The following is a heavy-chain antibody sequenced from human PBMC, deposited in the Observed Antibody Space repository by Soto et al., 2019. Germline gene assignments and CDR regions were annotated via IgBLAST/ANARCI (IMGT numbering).Heavy chain of an antibody. J-gene: IGHJ4*02. D-gene: IGHD3-3*01. CDR3: AKDSYNDFWPGYYYHLDY. CDR2: INAGGGNK. V-gene: IGHV3-23*01. CDR1: RFSFNTFA. Sequence: QPGGSLRLSCLTSRFSFNTFAMSWVRQAPGKGLEWVSSINAGGGNKYYADSVKGRFTVSRDNSKNTLHLQMDTLRSEDTAIYYCAKDSYNDFWPGYYYHLDYWGQGTQVTVSS.